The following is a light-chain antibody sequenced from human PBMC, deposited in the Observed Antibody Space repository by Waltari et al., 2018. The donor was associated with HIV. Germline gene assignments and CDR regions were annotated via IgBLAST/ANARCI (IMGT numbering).Light chain of an antibody. CDR2: QVK. CDR1: STDIGASNY. V-gene: IGLV2-14*01. Sequence: QSALAQPASVSGSPGQSITISCTGTSTDIGASNYVSWYQKHPDRAPKVIIYQVKSRPSGVSERFSGSTSGNTASLTISGLQAEDEADYYCSSYTTSSTYVFGRGTTVSVL. J-gene: IGLJ1*01. CDR3: SSYTTSSTYV.